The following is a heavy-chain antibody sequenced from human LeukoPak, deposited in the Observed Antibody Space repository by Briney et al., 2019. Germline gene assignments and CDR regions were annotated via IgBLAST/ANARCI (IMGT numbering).Heavy chain of an antibody. V-gene: IGHV1-2*02. CDR2: INPNSGGT. J-gene: IGHJ4*02. CDR3: ARSLYCSSTSCYTFDY. D-gene: IGHD2-2*02. CDR1: GYTFTGYY. Sequence: GASVKVSCKASGYTFTGYYMHWVRQAPGQGLEWMGWINPNSGGTNYAQKFQGRVTMTWDTSISTAYMELSRLRSDDTAVYYCARSLYCSSTSCYTFDYWGQGTLVTVSS.